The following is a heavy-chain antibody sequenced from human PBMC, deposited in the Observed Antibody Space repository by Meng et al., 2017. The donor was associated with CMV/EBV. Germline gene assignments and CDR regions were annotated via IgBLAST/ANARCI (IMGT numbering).Heavy chain of an antibody. J-gene: IGHJ4*02. CDR3: ARDPTRNSISWCGLDY. V-gene: IGHV1-8*01. CDR2: MNPNSGNT. CDR1: GYTFTSYD. Sequence: ASLTVSCKASGYTFTSYDINWVRQATGQGLEWMGWMNPNSGNTGYAQKCHGRVTLTRDTSTSTVYMELTSLKTEATAVYYCARDPTRNSISWCGLDYWGQGTLVTVSS. D-gene: IGHD6-13*01.